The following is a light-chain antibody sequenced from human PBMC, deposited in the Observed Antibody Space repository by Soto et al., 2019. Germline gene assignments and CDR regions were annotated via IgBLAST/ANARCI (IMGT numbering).Light chain of an antibody. CDR1: QSINNN. J-gene: IGKJ4*01. CDR3: QQYNDWPLT. Sequence: EIVMTQSPATLSVSPGERATLSCRAGQSINNNLAWYQQKLGQGPRLLIYRASSRATGIPARFSGSGSGTGFTLIISSLQSEDFAIYYCQQYNDWPLTFGGGTKVEIK. CDR2: RAS. V-gene: IGKV3-15*01.